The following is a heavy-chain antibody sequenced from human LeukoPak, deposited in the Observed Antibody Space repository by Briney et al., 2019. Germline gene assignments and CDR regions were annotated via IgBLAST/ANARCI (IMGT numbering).Heavy chain of an antibody. D-gene: IGHD1-7*01. CDR2: IYYSGST. V-gene: IGHV4-59*01. J-gene: IGHJ4*02. CDR3: ARERGTGTTDY. CDR1: GSSISSYY. Sequence: PSETLSLTCTVSGSSISSYYWSWIRQPPGKGLEWIGYIYYSGSTNYNPSLKSRVTISVDTSKNQFSLKLSSVTAADTAVYYCARERGTGTTDYWGQGTLVTVSS.